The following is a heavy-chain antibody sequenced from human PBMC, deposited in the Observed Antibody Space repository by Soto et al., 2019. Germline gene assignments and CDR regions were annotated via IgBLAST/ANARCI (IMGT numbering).Heavy chain of an antibody. D-gene: IGHD1-26*01. CDR3: ARGPSGDKVDY. CDR1: GGSINNNGYF. V-gene: IGHV4-30-4*01. CDR2: IYNSGST. J-gene: IGHJ4*02. Sequence: QVQLQESGPGVVEPSQTLSLTCTVSGGSINNNGYFWSWIRQPPGSGLEWIGHIYNSGSTYSNPSLKSRLTISVDSSKNQFSLKLSSVTAADPAVYYRARGPSGDKVDYWGQGTLVTVSS.